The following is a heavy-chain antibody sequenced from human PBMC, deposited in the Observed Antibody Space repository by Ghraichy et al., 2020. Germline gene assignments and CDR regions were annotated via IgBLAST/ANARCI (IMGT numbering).Heavy chain of an antibody. V-gene: IGHV3-48*02. Sequence: GGSLRLSCAASGFTFSSYSMNWVRQAPGKGLEWVSYISSSSSTIYYADSVKGRFTISRDNAKNSLYLQMNSLRDEDTAVYYCARDVGRSSGWSPLYYYYGMDVWGQGTTVTVSS. CDR1: GFTFSSYS. J-gene: IGHJ6*02. CDR3: ARDVGRSSGWSPLYYYYGMDV. CDR2: ISSSSSTI. D-gene: IGHD6-19*01.